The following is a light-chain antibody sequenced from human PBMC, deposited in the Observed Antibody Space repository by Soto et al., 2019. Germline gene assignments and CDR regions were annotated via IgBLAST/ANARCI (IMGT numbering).Light chain of an antibody. J-gene: IGLJ3*02. Sequence: QSVLTQPPSVSAAPGQKVAISCSGSSSNIGNNYVSWYQHVPGTAPKLLIYDNTERPSGIPDRFSASKSGTSATLGITGLQTGDEADYYCGTWDNSLRSGVFGGGTKVTVL. V-gene: IGLV1-51*01. CDR2: DNT. CDR1: SSNIGNNY. CDR3: GTWDNSLRSGV.